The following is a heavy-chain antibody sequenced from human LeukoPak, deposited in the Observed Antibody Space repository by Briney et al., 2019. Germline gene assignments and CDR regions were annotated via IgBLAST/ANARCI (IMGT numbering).Heavy chain of an antibody. V-gene: IGHV3-23*01. J-gene: IGHJ4*02. CDR1: GFTFSSYA. CDR2: ISGSGGST. CDR3: AKDNFGVVIQYFDY. Sequence: PGGSLRLSCAASGFTFSSYAMSWVRQAPGKGLEWVSAISGSGGSTYYADSVKGRFTISRDDSKNTLYLQMNSLRAEDTAVYYCAKDNFGVVIQYFDYWGQGTLVTVSS. D-gene: IGHD3-3*01.